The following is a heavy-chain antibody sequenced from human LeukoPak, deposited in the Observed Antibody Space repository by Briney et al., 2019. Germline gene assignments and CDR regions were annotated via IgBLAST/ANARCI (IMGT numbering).Heavy chain of an antibody. CDR3: ARGEQLLDNWFDP. CDR2: IYYSGST. D-gene: IGHD6-13*01. CDR1: GGTISSSSYY. Sequence: SETLSLTCTVSGGTISSSSYYWGWIRQPPGKGLEWIGSIYYSGSTYYNPSLRSRVTISVDTSKNQFSLKLSSVTAADAAVYYCARGEQLLDNWFDPWGQGTLVTVSS. J-gene: IGHJ5*02. V-gene: IGHV4-39*07.